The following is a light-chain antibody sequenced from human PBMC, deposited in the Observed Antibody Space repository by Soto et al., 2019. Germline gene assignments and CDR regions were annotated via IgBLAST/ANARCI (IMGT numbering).Light chain of an antibody. CDR2: DAS. V-gene: IGKV3-11*01. Sequence: EIALTQSPATLSLSPGERATLSCRASQGVSRYLAWYQQKPGQAPRLLIYDASNRATGIPARFSGSGSGTDFTLTISSLEPEDFAVYYCQQRGNWPSFGGGTKVEIK. J-gene: IGKJ4*01. CDR3: QQRGNWPS. CDR1: QGVSRY.